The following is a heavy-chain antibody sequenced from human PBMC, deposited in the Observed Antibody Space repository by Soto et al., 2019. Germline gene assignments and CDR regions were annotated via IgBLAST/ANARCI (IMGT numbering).Heavy chain of an antibody. V-gene: IGHV4-31*03. CDR3: ARESRDFYYFYLDV. CDR2: IYYTGST. Sequence: QVQLQESGPGLVKPSQTLSLTCTVSGGSISSGGYYWSWIRQHPGKGLEWIGYIYYTGSTYYNPSLKSRVTISVDTSNNQFSLQLSSVTAADSAVYYCARESRDFYYFYLDVWGKGTTVTVSS. J-gene: IGHJ6*03. CDR1: GGSISSGGYY.